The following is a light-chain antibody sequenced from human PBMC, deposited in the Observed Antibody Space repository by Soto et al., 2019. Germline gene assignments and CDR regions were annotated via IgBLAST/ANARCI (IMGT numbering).Light chain of an antibody. V-gene: IGKV1-5*03. Sequence: DIQMTQSPSTLSSSVGDRVTITCRASQSISSWLAWYQQKPGKAPKVLIYNASSLESGVPSRFSGSGSGTDFTLTISSLQPDDFATYYCQQYHSLNTFGQGTKLEI. CDR2: NAS. CDR3: QQYHSLNT. CDR1: QSISSW. J-gene: IGKJ2*01.